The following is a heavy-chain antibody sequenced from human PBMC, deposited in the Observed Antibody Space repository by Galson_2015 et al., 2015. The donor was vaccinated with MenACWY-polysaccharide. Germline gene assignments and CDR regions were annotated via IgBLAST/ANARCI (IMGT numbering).Heavy chain of an antibody. CDR3: ARSRGGYSTGGQIDS. Sequence: SETLPLTCSVSGGSLTAYYWAWIRQPPGKGLEWIGCIYYSGSTKYSPSLNSRVTISVDTSNNQFSLKLSSVTAADTAVYYCARSRGGYSTGGQIDSWGQGSLVTVSS. J-gene: IGHJ4*02. CDR2: IYYSGST. CDR1: GGSLTAYY. V-gene: IGHV4-59*01. D-gene: IGHD5-18*01.